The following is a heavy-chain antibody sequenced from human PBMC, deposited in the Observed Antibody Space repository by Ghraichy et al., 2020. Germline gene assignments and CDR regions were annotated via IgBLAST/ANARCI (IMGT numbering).Heavy chain of an antibody. D-gene: IGHD6-6*01. J-gene: IGHJ3*01. CDR1: GFTFSSYA. CDR2: ISGSGAST. V-gene: IGHV3-23*01. CDR3: AKDRLSGSSPT. Sequence: GGSLRLSCAASGFTFSSYAMSWVRQAPGKGLEWVSAISGSGASTYYPDSVKGRFTISRDNSKNTLYLQMNSLRAEDTAVYYCAKDRLSGSSPTWGQGTMVTVSS.